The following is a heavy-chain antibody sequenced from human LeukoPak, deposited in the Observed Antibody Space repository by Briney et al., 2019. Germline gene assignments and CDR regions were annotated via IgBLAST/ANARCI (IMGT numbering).Heavy chain of an antibody. CDR3: ASEDNTGSSAY. CDR1: GFSISNYN. D-gene: IGHD3-22*01. J-gene: IGHJ4*02. V-gene: IGHV3-48*04. CDR2: ISITSNTI. Sequence: PGGSLRLSCAASGFSISNYNMNWVRQAPGKGLEWISYISITSNTIYYADSVKGRFTISRDNAKNSLYLQMSSLRGDDTALYYCASEDNTGSSAYWGQGTLVTV.